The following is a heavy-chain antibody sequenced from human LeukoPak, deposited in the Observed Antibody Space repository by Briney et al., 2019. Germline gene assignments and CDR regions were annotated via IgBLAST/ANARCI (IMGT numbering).Heavy chain of an antibody. Sequence: PGGSLRLSCAASGFTFSSYWMHWVRQAPGKGLVWVARIDTDGSITNYAESVKGRFTISRDNAKNTLYLQMNSLRAEDTAVYYCAKDRYGSGSFPDYWGQGTLVTVSS. D-gene: IGHD3-10*01. J-gene: IGHJ4*02. CDR3: AKDRYGSGSFPDY. V-gene: IGHV3-74*01. CDR1: GFTFSSYW. CDR2: IDTDGSIT.